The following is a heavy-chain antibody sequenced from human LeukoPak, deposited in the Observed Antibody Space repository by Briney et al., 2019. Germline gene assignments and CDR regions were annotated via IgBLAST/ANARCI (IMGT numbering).Heavy chain of an antibody. CDR1: GGSISSYY. D-gene: IGHD4-17*01. Sequence: SETLSLTCTVSGGSISSYYWSWIRQPAGKGLEWIGRIDTSGNTYYNPSLKSRVTISVDTSKNQFSLKLTSVTAADTAVYYCARAPGTTFDYWGHGNMVTVSS. V-gene: IGHV4-4*07. J-gene: IGHJ4*01. CDR3: ARAPGTTFDY. CDR2: IDTSGNT.